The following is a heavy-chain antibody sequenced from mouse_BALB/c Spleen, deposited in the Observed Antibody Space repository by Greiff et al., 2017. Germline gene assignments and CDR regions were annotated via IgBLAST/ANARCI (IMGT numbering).Heavy chain of an antibody. D-gene: IGHD1-1*02. CDR1: GYTFTDYA. CDR2: ISTYYGDA. Sequence: QVQLQQSGAELVRPGVSVKISCKGSGYTFTDYAMHWVKQSHAKCLEWIGVISTYYGDASYNQKFKGKATMTVDKSSSTAYMELARLTSEDSAVSYGAGFRWETWCAYWGQGTLVTVSA. V-gene: IGHV1S137*01. CDR3: AGFRWETWCAY. J-gene: IGHJ3*01.